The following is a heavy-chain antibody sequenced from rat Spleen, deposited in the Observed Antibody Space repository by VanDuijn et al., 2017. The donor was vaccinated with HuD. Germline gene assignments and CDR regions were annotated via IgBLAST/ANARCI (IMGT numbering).Heavy chain of an antibody. D-gene: IGHD1-9*01. V-gene: IGHV5-29*01. CDR1: GFIFSDYY. CDR2: INYGVRNT. Sequence: EVQLVESDGGLVQPGRSLKLSCAASGFIFSDYYMAWVRQAPAKGLDWVATINYGVRNTYYRDSVNGRFTISRDNAKSTLFLQMDSLRSEDTATYYCTRQGMGITPFDYWGQGVMVTVSS. CDR3: TRQGMGITPFDY. J-gene: IGHJ2*01.